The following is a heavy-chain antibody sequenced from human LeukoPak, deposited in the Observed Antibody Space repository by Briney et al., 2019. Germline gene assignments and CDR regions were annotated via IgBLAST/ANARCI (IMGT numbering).Heavy chain of an antibody. Sequence: SETLSLTCTVSGGSISSGDYYWSWIRQPPGKGLEWIGYIYYSGSTYYNPSLKSRVTISVDTSKNQFSLKLSSVTAADTAVYYCASSPMVYCGSTSCPIVLDYWGQGTLVTVSS. V-gene: IGHV4-30-4*01. CDR2: IYYSGST. J-gene: IGHJ4*02. CDR1: GGSISSGDYY. CDR3: ASSPMVYCGSTSCPIVLDY. D-gene: IGHD2-2*01.